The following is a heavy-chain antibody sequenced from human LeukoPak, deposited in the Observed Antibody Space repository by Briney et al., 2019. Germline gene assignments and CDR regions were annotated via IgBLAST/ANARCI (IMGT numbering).Heavy chain of an antibody. CDR3: ARDLELERDRWNYFES. D-gene: IGHD1-1*01. Sequence: KASETLSLTCTVSGDSISRFSWSWIRRPPGKGLEWIGCIYNSGTALYNPPLKSRVAMSLDTSKKQFSLKLTSVTAADTAVYYCARDLELERDRWNYFESWGQGTLVTVSS. V-gene: IGHV4-59*01. CDR1: GDSISRFS. CDR2: IYNSGTA. J-gene: IGHJ4*02.